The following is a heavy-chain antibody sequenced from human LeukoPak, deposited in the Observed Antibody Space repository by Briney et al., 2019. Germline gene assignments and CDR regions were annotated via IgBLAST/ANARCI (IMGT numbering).Heavy chain of an antibody. CDR3: AKIGSYGDYVSGLDY. CDR1: GFTFNDYS. CDR2: ISGSGGST. D-gene: IGHD4-17*01. V-gene: IGHV3-23*01. Sequence: GGSLRLSCATSGFTFNDYSMNWVRQAPGKGLEWVSGISGSGGSTYYADSVKGRFTISRDNSKNTLYLQMNSLRAEDTAEYYCAKIGSYGDYVSGLDYWGQGTLVTVSS. J-gene: IGHJ4*02.